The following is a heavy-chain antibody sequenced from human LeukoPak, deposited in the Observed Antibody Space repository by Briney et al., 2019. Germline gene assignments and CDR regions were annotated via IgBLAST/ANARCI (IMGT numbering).Heavy chain of an antibody. CDR3: ARDRVAYCGGDCYSEWFDP. CDR2: ISAYNGNT. D-gene: IGHD2-21*02. CDR1: GYTFTSYG. Sequence: ASVKVSCTASGYTFTSYGISWVRQAPGQGLEWMGWISAYNGNTNYAQKLQGRVTMTTDTSTSTAYMELRSLRSDDTAVYYCARDRVAYCGGDCYSEWFDPWGQGALVTVSS. J-gene: IGHJ5*02. V-gene: IGHV1-18*01.